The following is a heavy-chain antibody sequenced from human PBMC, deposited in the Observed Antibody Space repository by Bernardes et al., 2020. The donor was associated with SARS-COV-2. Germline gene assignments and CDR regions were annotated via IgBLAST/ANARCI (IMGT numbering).Heavy chain of an antibody. J-gene: IGHJ6*02. CDR3: ARQDIGAIFGVVITPAGMDV. CDR1: GGSISSSSYY. V-gene: IGHV4-39*01. D-gene: IGHD3-3*01. CDR2: IYYSGST. Sequence: SETLSLTCTVSGGSISSSSYYWGWIRQPPGKGLEWIGSIYYSGSTYYNPSLKSRVTISVDTSKNQFSLKLSSVTAADTAVYYCARQDIGAIFGVVITPAGMDVWGQGTTVTVSS.